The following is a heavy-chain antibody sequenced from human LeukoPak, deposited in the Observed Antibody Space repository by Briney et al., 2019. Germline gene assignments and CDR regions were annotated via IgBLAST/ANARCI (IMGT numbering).Heavy chain of an antibody. CDR2: IYYSGST. D-gene: IGHD2-2*01. CDR3: ARVGLYCSSTSCYGRLFDY. CDR1: GGSISSYY. Sequence: SETLSLTCTVSGGSISSYYWSWIRQPPGKGLEWIGYIYYSGSTNYNPSLKSRVIISVDTSKNQFSLKLSSVTAADTAVYYCARVGLYCSSTSCYGRLFDYWGQGTLVTVSS. V-gene: IGHV4-59*01. J-gene: IGHJ4*02.